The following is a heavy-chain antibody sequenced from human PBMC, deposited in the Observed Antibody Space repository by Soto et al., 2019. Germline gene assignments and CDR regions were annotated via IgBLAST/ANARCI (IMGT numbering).Heavy chain of an antibody. CDR3: VRLTLISFDC. V-gene: IGHV3-48*01. Sequence: EVHLVESGGALVQPGGSLRLSCAASGFTFNNHSMNWVRQAPGKGLEWVSYIGTTSDTIFYADAVEGRFTISRDTAENSLYLQMNSLRAEDTAVYYCVRLTLISFDCWGQGTLVTVSS. J-gene: IGHJ4*02. CDR2: IGTTSDTI. D-gene: IGHD3-22*01. CDR1: GFTFNNHS.